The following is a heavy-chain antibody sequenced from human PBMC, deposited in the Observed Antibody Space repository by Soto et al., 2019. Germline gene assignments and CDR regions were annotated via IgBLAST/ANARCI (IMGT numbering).Heavy chain of an antibody. D-gene: IGHD6-6*01. CDR3: ARGSYEYSSPLRPPGANWFDP. CDR1: GGSISSSNW. CDR2: IYHSGST. V-gene: IGHV4-4*02. Sequence: PSETLSLSCAVSGGSISSSNWWSWVRQPPGKGLEWIGEIYHSGSTNYNPSLKSRVTISVDKSKNQFSLKLSSVTAADTAVYYCARGSYEYSSPLRPPGANWFDPRGQGTLVTVSS. J-gene: IGHJ5*02.